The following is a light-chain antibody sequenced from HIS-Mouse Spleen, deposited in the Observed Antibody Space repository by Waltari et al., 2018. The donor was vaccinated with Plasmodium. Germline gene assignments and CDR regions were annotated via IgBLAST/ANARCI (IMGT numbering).Light chain of an antibody. CDR2: KDS. V-gene: IGLV3-1*01. CDR3: QAWDSSTVV. J-gene: IGLJ2*01. CDR1: KLGDKY. Sequence: SYELTQPPSVSVSPGPTATITCSGAKLGDKYACWYQQKPGQSPVLVIYKDSKRPSGIPERFSGSNSGNTATLTISGTQAMDEADYYCQAWDSSTVVFGGGTKLTVL.